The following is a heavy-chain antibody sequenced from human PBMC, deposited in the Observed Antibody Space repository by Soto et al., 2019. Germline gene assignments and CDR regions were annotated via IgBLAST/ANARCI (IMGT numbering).Heavy chain of an antibody. CDR1: GFSLSTSGMR. J-gene: IGHJ3*02. Sequence: SGPTLVNPTQTLTLTCTFSGFSLSTSGMRVSWIRQPPGKALEWLARIDWDDDKFYSTSLKTRLTISKDTSKNQVVLTMTNMDPVDTATYYCARPSLAAAGNDAFDIWGQGTMVTVSS. CDR2: IDWDDDK. D-gene: IGHD6-13*01. V-gene: IGHV2-70*04. CDR3: ARPSLAAAGNDAFDI.